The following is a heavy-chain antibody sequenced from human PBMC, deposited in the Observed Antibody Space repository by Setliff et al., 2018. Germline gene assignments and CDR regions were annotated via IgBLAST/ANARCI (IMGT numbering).Heavy chain of an antibody. V-gene: IGHV1-69*13. D-gene: IGHD6-19*01. J-gene: IGHJ6*02. CDR1: GDTYSSSA. CDR3: ARANDYSSGWYFYYYGMDV. CDR2: IIPIFGTA. Sequence: SVKVSCKASGDTYSSSAISWVRQAPGQGLEWMGGIIPIFGTANYAQKFQGRVTITADESTSTAYMELRSLRSDDTAVYYCARANDYSSGWYFYYYGMDVWGQGTTVTV.